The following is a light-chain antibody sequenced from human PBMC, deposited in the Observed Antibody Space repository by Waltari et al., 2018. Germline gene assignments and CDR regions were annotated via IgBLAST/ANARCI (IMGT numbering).Light chain of an antibody. Sequence: QSALTQPASVSGSPGQSSTISCHGTSGYVGQYNCVSWYQQHPGKVPKLMIYDVSNRPSGGSNRFCGSKAGSTASLTISGIQAEDEADHYCSSYTSSSTDVFGTGTKVTVL. J-gene: IGLJ1*01. CDR3: SSYTSSSTDV. CDR1: SGYVGQYNC. CDR2: DVS. V-gene: IGLV2-14*03.